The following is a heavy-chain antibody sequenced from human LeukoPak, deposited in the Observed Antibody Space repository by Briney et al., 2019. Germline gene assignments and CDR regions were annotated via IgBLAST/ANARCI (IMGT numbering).Heavy chain of an antibody. J-gene: IGHJ4*02. D-gene: IGHD2-2*01. CDR3: AKEAQGCSITSCYFDS. CDR2: IRYDGSNK. CDR1: GFTFSSYA. Sequence: GGSLRLSCAASGFTFSSYAMHWVRQAPGKGLEWVAFIRYDGSNKYYADSVKGRFTISRDNSKNTLFLQMNSLRAEDTAVYYCAKEAQGCSITSCYFDSWGQGTLVTVSS. V-gene: IGHV3-30*02.